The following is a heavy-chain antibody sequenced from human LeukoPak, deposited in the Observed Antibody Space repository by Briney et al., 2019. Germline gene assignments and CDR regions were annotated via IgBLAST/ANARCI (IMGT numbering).Heavy chain of an antibody. V-gene: IGHV3-21*04. D-gene: IGHD1-26*01. CDR3: ARGGSYLSAFDI. Sequence: GGSLRLSCAASGFTFSSYSMNWVRQAPGKGLEWVSSISSSSNYIYYADSAKGRFTISRDNSKNTLYLQMNSLRAEDTAVYYCARGGSYLSAFDIWGQGTMVTVSS. J-gene: IGHJ3*02. CDR2: ISSSSNYI. CDR1: GFTFSSYS.